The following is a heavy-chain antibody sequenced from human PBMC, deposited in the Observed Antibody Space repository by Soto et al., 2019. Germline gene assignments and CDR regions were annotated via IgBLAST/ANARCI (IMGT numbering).Heavy chain of an antibody. CDR3: AKGGPDGFCSGGRCYFDY. D-gene: IGHD2-15*01. V-gene: IGHV3-9*01. Sequence: EAQLVESGGGLVQPGRSLRLSCAASGFTFDDYAMHWVRRVPGKGLEWVPSISWNSNIIGYADSVKGRFTISRDNAKNPLYLQMNSLRPEDTALYYCAKGGPDGFCSGGRCYFDYWGQGALVTVSS. CDR2: ISWNSNII. J-gene: IGHJ4*02. CDR1: GFTFDDYA.